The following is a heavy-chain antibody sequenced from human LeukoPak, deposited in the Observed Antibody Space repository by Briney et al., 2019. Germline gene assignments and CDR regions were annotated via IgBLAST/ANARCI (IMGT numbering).Heavy chain of an antibody. Sequence: SGPALVNPTQTLTLTCTFSGFSFYTSGVCVSWVRQPPGKALEWLARIDWDDDKYYSTSLKTRLTISRDTSKNQVVLTMTNMDPVDTATYYCARSLDGDYEVLGYWGQGILLTVSS. V-gene: IGHV2-70*11. CDR2: IDWDDDK. CDR1: GFSFYTSGVC. J-gene: IGHJ4*02. CDR3: ARSLDGDYEVLGY. D-gene: IGHD4-17*01.